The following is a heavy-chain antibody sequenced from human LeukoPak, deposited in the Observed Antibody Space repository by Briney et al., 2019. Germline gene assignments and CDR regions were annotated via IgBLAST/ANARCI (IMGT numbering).Heavy chain of an antibody. CDR2: IDRDGST. CDR3: AKRVGYGYGMDV. D-gene: IGHD6-13*01. Sequence: GGSLRLSCEASGFSVSSNDMSWVRQAPGKGLECVSVIDRDGSTFYADSVKGRFTISRDNSKNTLYLQMNSLRVEDTAEFYCAKRVGYGYGMDVWGQGTTVTVSS. J-gene: IGHJ6*02. V-gene: IGHV3-53*01. CDR1: GFSVSSND.